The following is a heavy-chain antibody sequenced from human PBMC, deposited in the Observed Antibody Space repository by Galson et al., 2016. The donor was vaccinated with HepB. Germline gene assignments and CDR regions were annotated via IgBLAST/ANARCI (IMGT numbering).Heavy chain of an antibody. V-gene: IGHV3-30*04. CDR2: DSMDGRRK. CDR3: ARRHEYCPPVGCSDDY. D-gene: IGHD2/OR15-2a*01. CDR1: GFTFRTHA. J-gene: IGHJ4*02. Sequence: SLRLSCAASGFTFRTHAVHWVRQAPGKGLEWVAADSMDGRRKFYADSVKGRFTISRDNSNNMLFLQMSSLTEDDTAVYYCARRHEYCPPVGCSDDYWGQGTLVSVSS.